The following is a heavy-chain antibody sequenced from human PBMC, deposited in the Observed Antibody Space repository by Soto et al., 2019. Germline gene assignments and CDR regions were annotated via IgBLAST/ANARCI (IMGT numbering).Heavy chain of an antibody. V-gene: IGHV1-69*02. J-gene: IGHJ6*03. CDR3: ARRPRNSNYYMDG. Sequence: QVQLVQSGAEVQKPGSSVKVSCKASGGTFSSYTISWVRRAPGQGLEWMGRIIPVLGIANYAQKIQGRVTITADKSTSTAYMGLSSLRSEDTVVYYCARRPRNSNYYMDGWGKGTTVTVSS. CDR2: IIPVLGIA. D-gene: IGHD4-4*01. CDR1: GGTFSSYT.